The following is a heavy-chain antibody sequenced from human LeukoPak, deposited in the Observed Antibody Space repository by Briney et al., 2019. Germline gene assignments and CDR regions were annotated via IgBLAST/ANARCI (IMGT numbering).Heavy chain of an antibody. CDR2: ISSDGRDK. Sequence: GGSLRLSCAASGFTFSGYAIHWVRQAQGKGLEWVAVISSDGRDKHHADSVKGRFTISRDNSKNTLYLQTNSLRAEDTAVYYCARDLRRFAAYYFDYWGQGTLVTVSS. CDR1: GFTFSGYA. D-gene: IGHD5/OR15-5a*01. CDR3: ARDLRRFAAYYFDY. J-gene: IGHJ4*02. V-gene: IGHV3-30*03.